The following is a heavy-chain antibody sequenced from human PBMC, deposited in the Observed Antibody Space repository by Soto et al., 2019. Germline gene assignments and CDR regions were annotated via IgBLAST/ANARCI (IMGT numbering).Heavy chain of an antibody. CDR3: ARVIVVVPAAITYYFDD. Sequence: LSLTCAVYGGSFSGYYWSRIRQPPGKGLEWIGEINHSGSTNYNPSLKSRVTISVDTSKNQFSLKLSSVTAADTAVYYCARVIVVVPAAITYYFDDWGQGTRVTVSS. J-gene: IGHJ4*02. CDR1: GGSFSGYY. CDR2: INHSGST. V-gene: IGHV4-34*01. D-gene: IGHD2-2*01.